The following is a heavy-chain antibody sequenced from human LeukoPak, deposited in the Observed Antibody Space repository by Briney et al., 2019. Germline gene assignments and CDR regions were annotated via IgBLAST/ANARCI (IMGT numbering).Heavy chain of an antibody. V-gene: IGHV4-4*07. D-gene: IGHD3-3*01. CDR3: ARSADYDFWSCPKGAFDY. CDR1: GGSISSYY. Sequence: PSETLSLTCTVSGGSISSYYWSWIRQPAGKGLEWIGRIYTSGSTNYNPSLKSRVTMSVDTSKNQFSLKLSSVTAADTAVYYCARSADYDFWSCPKGAFDYWGQGTLVTVSS. CDR2: IYTSGST. J-gene: IGHJ4*02.